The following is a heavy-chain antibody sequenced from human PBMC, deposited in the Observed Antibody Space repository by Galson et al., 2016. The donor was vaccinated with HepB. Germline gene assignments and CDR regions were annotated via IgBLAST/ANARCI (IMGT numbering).Heavy chain of an antibody. CDR1: GFSLDSDAMS. Sequence: PALVKPTQTLTLTCTFSGFSLDSDAMSVSWIRQSPGKALEWLALIDWENDKYYSAFVKRRLTISKDTTKNQVVLRMTNADPVDTATYYCARNVRNNWGGYYLYSFEFWGQGTLVTVSS. J-gene: IGHJ4*02. D-gene: IGHD3-3*01. CDR3: ARNVRNNWGGYYLYSFEF. V-gene: IGHV2-70*01. CDR2: IDWENDK.